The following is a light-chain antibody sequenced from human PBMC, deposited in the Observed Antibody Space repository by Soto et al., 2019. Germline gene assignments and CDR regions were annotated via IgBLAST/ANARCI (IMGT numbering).Light chain of an antibody. Sequence: QSVMTQPASVSGSPGQSITISCTGTSSYVGGYNYVSWYQHHPGKAPKLLIYDVNNRPSGVSDRFSGSKSGNSDSLSISGLKTEDEADYYFISYTSIITVGFGGGTTLTVL. CDR1: SSYVGGYNY. CDR2: DVN. V-gene: IGLV2-14*01. CDR3: ISYTSIITVG. J-gene: IGLJ2*01.